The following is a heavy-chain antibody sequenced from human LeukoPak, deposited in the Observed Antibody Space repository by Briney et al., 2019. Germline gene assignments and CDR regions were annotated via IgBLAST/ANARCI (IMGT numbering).Heavy chain of an antibody. CDR1: RYTLTRYY. CDR2: INPSGGST. CDR3: AREVMAMIVPGNY. V-gene: IGHV1-46*01. D-gene: IGHD3-22*01. Sequence: ASVTVSCKASRYTLTRYYMHWLRQAPGQALEWMGIINPSGGSTSYAQKFQGRVTMTRDTSTRTVYMELSSLTSEDTAVYYCAREVMAMIVPGNYWGQGTLVTVSS. J-gene: IGHJ4*02.